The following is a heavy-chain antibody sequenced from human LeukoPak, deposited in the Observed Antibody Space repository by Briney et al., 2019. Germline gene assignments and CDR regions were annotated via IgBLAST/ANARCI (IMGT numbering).Heavy chain of an antibody. D-gene: IGHD3-10*01. J-gene: IGHJ6*02. V-gene: IGHV4-59*01. CDR1: GGSISSYY. CDR2: IYYSGST. Sequence: SETLSLTCTVSGGSISSYYWSWIRQPPGKGLEWIGYIYYSGSTNYNPSLKSRVTISVDTSKNQFSLKLSSVTAADTAVYYCARVNGLLWFGEPQRYGMDVWGQGTTVTVSS. CDR3: ARVNGLLWFGEPQRYGMDV.